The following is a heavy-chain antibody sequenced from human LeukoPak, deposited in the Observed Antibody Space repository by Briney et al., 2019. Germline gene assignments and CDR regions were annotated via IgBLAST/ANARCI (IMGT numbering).Heavy chain of an antibody. V-gene: IGHV1-69*13. CDR2: IIPLFDIA. CDR3: ARDTERPDHYHTSGYPYYFDY. Sequence: SVKVSCEASGVTLSTYAINWVRHATGQGLEWMGGIIPLFDIANYAQRFQGRVTISADASTSTAYMELCSLRSEQTAVYYCARDTERPDHYHTSGYPYYFDYWGQGTLVTVAS. J-gene: IGHJ4*02. D-gene: IGHD3-22*01. CDR1: GVTLSTYA.